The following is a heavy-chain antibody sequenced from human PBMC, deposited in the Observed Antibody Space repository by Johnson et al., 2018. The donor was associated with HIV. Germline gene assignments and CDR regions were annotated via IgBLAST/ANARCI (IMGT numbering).Heavy chain of an antibody. J-gene: IGHJ3*02. CDR1: GFTFSNAW. Sequence: QMQLVESGGGLVQPGRSLRLSCAASGFTFSNAWMSWVRQAPGKGLEWVAFIRYDGSNKYYADSVKGRFTISRDNSKNTLYLQMNSLRAEDTAVYYCAKDRGDGVAARRRSAFDIWGQGTMVTVSS. V-gene: IGHV3-30*02. D-gene: IGHD6-6*01. CDR3: AKDRGDGVAARRRSAFDI. CDR2: IRYDGSNK.